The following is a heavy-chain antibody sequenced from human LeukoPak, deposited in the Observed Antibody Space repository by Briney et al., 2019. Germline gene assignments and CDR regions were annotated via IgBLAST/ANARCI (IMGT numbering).Heavy chain of an antibody. CDR1: GGFTSSYY. V-gene: IGHV4-59*01. Sequence: SETLSLTCTVSGGFTSSYYWSWIRQPPGKGLEWMGYIFNSGRTTYNPSLKSRVTISGDTSKNQFSLNLSSVTAADTAVYYCARDRMGAVAGNSALISLGMDVWGQGTTVTVSS. CDR2: IFNSGRT. D-gene: IGHD6-19*01. CDR3: ARDRMGAVAGNSALISLGMDV. J-gene: IGHJ6*02.